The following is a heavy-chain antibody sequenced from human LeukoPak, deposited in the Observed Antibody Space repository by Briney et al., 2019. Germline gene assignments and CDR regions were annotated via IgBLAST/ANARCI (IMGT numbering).Heavy chain of an antibody. J-gene: IGHJ4*02. CDR1: GFTFSSYS. V-gene: IGHV3-21*01. CDR2: ISSSSSYI. Sequence: PGGSLRLSCAASGFTFSSYSMNWVRQAPGKGLEGVSSISSSSSYIYYADSVKGRFTISRDNAKNSLYLQMNSLRAEDTAVYYCARASTSCYDYWGQGTLVTVSS. CDR3: ARASTSCYDY. D-gene: IGHD2-2*01.